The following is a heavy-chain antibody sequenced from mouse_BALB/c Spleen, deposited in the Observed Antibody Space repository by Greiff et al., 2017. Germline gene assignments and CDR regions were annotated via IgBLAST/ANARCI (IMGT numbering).Heavy chain of an antibody. CDR1: GFSLTSYG. V-gene: IGHV2-2*02. CDR3: VQGHYYAMDY. J-gene: IGHJ4*01. CDR2: IWSGGST. Sequence: VKLMESGPGLVQPSQSLSITCTVSGFSLTSYGVHWVRQSPGKGLEWLGVIWSGGSTDYNAAFISRLSISKDNSKSQVFFKMNSLQANDTAIYYCVQGHYYAMDYWGQGTSVTVSS.